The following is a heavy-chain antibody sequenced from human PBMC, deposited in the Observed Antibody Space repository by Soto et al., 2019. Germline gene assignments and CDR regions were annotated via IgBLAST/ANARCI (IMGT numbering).Heavy chain of an antibody. V-gene: IGHV3-64D*06. CDR2: ISSNGGST. J-gene: IGHJ6*02. CDR1: GFTFSSYA. CDR3: VKDTSYDSSGGESYYYGMDV. Sequence: GGSLRLSCSASGFTFSSYAMHWVRQAPGKGLEYVSAISSNGGSTYYADSVKGRFTISRDNSKNTLYLQMSSLRAEDTAVYYCVKDTSYDSSGGESYYYGMDVWGQGTTVTVSS. D-gene: IGHD3-22*01.